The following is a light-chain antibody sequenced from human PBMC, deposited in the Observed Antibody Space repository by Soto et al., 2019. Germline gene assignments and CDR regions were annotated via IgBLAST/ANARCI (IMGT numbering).Light chain of an antibody. Sequence: EIVLTQSPGTLSLSPGERATLSCRASQSVSSSYLAWYQQKPGQAPRLLIYGASSRATGIPDRFSGSGSGTDFTLTISRLEPEDFAVYYCQQYSSSPCAFGPGTNVDIK. J-gene: IGKJ3*01. V-gene: IGKV3-20*01. CDR2: GAS. CDR3: QQYSSSPCA. CDR1: QSVSSSY.